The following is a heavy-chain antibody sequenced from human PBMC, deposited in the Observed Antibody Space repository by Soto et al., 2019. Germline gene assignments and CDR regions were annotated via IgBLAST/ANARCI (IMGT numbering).Heavy chain of an antibody. D-gene: IGHD3-9*01. Sequence: GGSLRLSCAASGFTFSGSAMHWVRQASGKGLEWVGRIRSKANSYATAYAASVKGRFTISRDDSKNTAYLQMNSLKTEDTAVYYCTRHAYYDILTGYSSYYYYYGMDVWGQGTTVTVSS. CDR3: TRHAYYDILTGYSSYYYYYGMDV. CDR1: GFTFSGSA. J-gene: IGHJ6*02. CDR2: IRSKANSYAT. V-gene: IGHV3-73*01.